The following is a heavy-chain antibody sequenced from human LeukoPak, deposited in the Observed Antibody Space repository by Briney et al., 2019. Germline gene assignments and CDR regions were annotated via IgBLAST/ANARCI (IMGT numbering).Heavy chain of an antibody. Sequence: GGSLRLSCAASGFSFNNFAMSWVRQAPGKGLEWVSSISSSSSYIYYADSVKGRFTISRDNAKNSLYLQMNSLRAEDTAVYYCARMGYCSGGSCYEWSPYYYGMDVWGQGTTVTVSS. CDR2: ISSSSSYI. D-gene: IGHD2-15*01. CDR3: ARMGYCSGGSCYEWSPYYYGMDV. J-gene: IGHJ6*02. CDR1: GFSFNNFA. V-gene: IGHV3-21*01.